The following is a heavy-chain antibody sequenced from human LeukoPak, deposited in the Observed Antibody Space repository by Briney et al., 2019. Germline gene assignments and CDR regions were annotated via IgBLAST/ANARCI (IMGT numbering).Heavy chain of an antibody. Sequence: PGGSLRLSCAASRFAFSNYGGNWVRQAPGKGLEWVSYINSRSSTIYYADSVRGRFTIFRDNAKNSLYLQMNSLKAEDTAIYYCAREVGTPQAFDIWGQGTMVTVSS. J-gene: IGHJ3*02. CDR1: RFAFSNYG. CDR3: AREVGTPQAFDI. CDR2: INSRSSTI. V-gene: IGHV3-48*01. D-gene: IGHD1-26*01.